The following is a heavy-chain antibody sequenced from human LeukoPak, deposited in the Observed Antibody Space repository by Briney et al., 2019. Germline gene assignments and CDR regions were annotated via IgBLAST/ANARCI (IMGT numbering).Heavy chain of an antibody. CDR1: GGSFSGYY. Sequence: SETLSLTCAVYGGSFSGYYWSWIRQPPGKGLEWIGEINHSGSTNYNPSLKSRVTISVDTSKNQFSLKLSSVTAADTAVYYCARRRVRGVLGSDVWGQGTTVTVSS. V-gene: IGHV4-34*01. D-gene: IGHD3-10*01. CDR2: INHSGST. J-gene: IGHJ6*02. CDR3: ARRRVRGVLGSDV.